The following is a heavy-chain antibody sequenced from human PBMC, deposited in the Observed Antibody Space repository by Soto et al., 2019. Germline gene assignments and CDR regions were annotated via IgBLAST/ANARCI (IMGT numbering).Heavy chain of an antibody. Sequence: ASVKVSCKTSGGTFSSYAISWVRQAPGQGLEWMGGIVPIVDTSTYAQKFQGRVTITADESTSTAYMELRSLRSDDTAVYYCARDGDSTNKAPFDYWGQGTLVTVSS. CDR2: IVPIVDTS. CDR3: ARDGDSTNKAPFDY. V-gene: IGHV1-69*13. D-gene: IGHD2-2*01. J-gene: IGHJ4*02. CDR1: GGTFSSYA.